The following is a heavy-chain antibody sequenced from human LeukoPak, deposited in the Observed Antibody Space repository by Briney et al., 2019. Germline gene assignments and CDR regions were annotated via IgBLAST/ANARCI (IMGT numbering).Heavy chain of an antibody. CDR1: GFTFSSYW. J-gene: IGHJ4*02. CDR3: ARDQGSGSYYSHSTMRYFDY. D-gene: IGHD1-26*01. Sequence: GGSLRLSCAASGFTFSSYWMHWVRQAPGKGLEWVSSISSSSSYIYYADSVKGRFTISRDNAKNSLYLQMNSLRAEDTAVYYCARDQGSGSYYSHSTMRYFDYWGQGTLVTVSS. V-gene: IGHV3-21*01. CDR2: ISSSSSYI.